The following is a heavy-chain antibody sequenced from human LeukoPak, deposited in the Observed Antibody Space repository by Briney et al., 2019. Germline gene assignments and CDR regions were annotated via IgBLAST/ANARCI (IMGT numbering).Heavy chain of an antibody. CDR2: INHSGST. CDR3: ARGDLEYCSSTSCHTNTLDY. V-gene: IGHV4-34*01. J-gene: IGHJ4*02. Sequence: GSLRLSCVASGFTVRDKYMSWVRQPPGKGLEWIGEINHSGSTNYNPSLKNRVTISVDTSKNQFSLKLSSVTAADTAVYYCARGDLEYCSSTSCHTNTLDYWGQGTLVTVSS. CDR1: GFTVRDKY. D-gene: IGHD2-2*02.